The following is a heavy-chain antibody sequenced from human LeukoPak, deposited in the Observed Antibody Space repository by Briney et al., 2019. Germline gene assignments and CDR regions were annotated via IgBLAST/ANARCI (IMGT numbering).Heavy chain of an antibody. D-gene: IGHD7-27*01. J-gene: IGHJ4*02. Sequence: GASVKVSCKASGGTFSSYAISWVRQAPGQGLEWMGGIIPIFGTANYAQKFQGRVTITADESTSTVYMELSSLRSEDTAVYYCARETPGAGHFDYWGQGSLVTVSS. CDR3: ARETPGAGHFDY. V-gene: IGHV1-69*13. CDR2: IIPIFGTA. CDR1: GGTFSSYA.